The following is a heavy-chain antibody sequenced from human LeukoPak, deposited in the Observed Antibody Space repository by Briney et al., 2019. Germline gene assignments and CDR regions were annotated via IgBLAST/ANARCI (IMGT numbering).Heavy chain of an antibody. J-gene: IGHJ4*02. Sequence: ASVKVSCKASGYTFTSYAMNWVRQAPGQGLEWMGWINPNSGGTNYAQKFQGRVTMTRDTSISTAYMELSRLRSDDTAVYYCAELYYDSSGYYHNDWGQGTLVTVSS. CDR3: AELYYDSSGYYHND. CDR1: GYTFTSYA. V-gene: IGHV1-2*02. CDR2: INPNSGGT. D-gene: IGHD3-22*01.